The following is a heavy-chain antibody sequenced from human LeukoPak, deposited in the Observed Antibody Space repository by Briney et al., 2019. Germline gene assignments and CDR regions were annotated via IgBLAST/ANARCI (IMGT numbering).Heavy chain of an antibody. CDR2: VYASGST. Sequence: PSETLSLTCTVSGGSISNYYWNWIRQPAGKGLEWVGRVYASGSTRYNPSLKSRVTISIDTSKNQFSLKLGSVTAADTAVYYCARDLVTVTKGFDIWGQGTMVSVSS. CDR3: ARDLVTVTKGFDI. D-gene: IGHD4-17*01. CDR1: GGSISNYY. V-gene: IGHV4-4*07. J-gene: IGHJ3*02.